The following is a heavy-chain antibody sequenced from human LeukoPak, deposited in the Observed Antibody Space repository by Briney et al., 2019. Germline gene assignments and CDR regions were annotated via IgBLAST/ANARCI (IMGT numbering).Heavy chain of an antibody. V-gene: IGHV4-59*01. Sequence: SETLSLTCTVSGGSISSYYWSWIRQPPGKGLEWIGYIYYSGSTNYNPSLNSRVTISVDTSKNQFSLKLSSVTAADTAVYYCARLYGNWFDPWGQGTLVTVSS. CDR1: GGSISSYY. D-gene: IGHD2-8*01. J-gene: IGHJ5*02. CDR2: IYYSGST. CDR3: ARLYGNWFDP.